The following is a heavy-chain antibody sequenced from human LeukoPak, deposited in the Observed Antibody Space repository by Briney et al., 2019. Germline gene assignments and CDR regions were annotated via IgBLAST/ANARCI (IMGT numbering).Heavy chain of an antibody. J-gene: IGHJ6*04. CDR2: ISYDGSNK. V-gene: IGHV3-30*18. CDR1: GFTFSGYG. D-gene: IGHD2-2*01. CDR3: AKGRYCSSTSCGYYGMDV. Sequence: GGSLRLSCAASGFTFSGYGMHWVRQAPGKGLEWVAGISYDGSNKYYADSVKGRFTISRDNSKNTLYLQMNSLRAEDTAVYYCAKGRYCSSTSCGYYGMDVWGKGTTVTVSS.